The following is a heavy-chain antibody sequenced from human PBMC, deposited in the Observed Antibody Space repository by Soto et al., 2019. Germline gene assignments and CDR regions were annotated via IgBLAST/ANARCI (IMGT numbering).Heavy chain of an antibody. J-gene: IGHJ4*02. CDR1: GYTFTGYY. Sequence: AASVKVSCKASGYTFTGYYMHWVRQAPGQGLEWMEWINPNSGGTNYAQKFQGWVTMTRDTSISTAYMELSRLRSDDTAVYYCARGQLNVDTAMVYDYWGQGTLVTVSS. CDR3: ARGQLNVDTAMVYDY. D-gene: IGHD5-18*01. V-gene: IGHV1-2*04. CDR2: INPNSGGT.